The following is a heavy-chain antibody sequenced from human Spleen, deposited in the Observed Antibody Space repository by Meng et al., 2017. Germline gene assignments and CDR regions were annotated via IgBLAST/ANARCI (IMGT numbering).Heavy chain of an antibody. CDR3: ARGDRSGYNFDY. CDR1: GCSISSGGYY. CDR2: IYYSGST. Sequence: SETLSLTCTVSGCSISSGGYYWSWIRQHPGKGLEWIGYIYYSGSTYYNPSLKSRITISVDTSKNQFSLKLSSVTAADTAVYYCARGDRSGYNFDYWGQGTLVTVSS. D-gene: IGHD3-22*01. V-gene: IGHV4-31*03. J-gene: IGHJ4*02.